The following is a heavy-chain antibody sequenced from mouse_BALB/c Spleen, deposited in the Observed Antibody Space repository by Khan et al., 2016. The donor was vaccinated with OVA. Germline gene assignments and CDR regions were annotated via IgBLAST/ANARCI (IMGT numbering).Heavy chain of an antibody. CDR1: GYTSTNYG. Sequence: QIQLVQSGPELKKPGETVKTSSKASGYTSTNYGMTGVKKAPGKPLNWMGWLSTYTGKPTIADDFKGRFAFSLETSASTAYLQINNLKNEDTATYFCTRPPHFSYILVYWGQGTSVTVSS. V-gene: IGHV9-3-1*01. CDR2: LSTYTGKP. J-gene: IGHJ4*01. CDR3: TRPPHFSYILVY. D-gene: IGHD1-3*01.